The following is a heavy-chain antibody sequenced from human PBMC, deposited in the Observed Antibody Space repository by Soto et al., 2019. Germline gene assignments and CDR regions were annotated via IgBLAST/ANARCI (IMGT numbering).Heavy chain of an antibody. V-gene: IGHV4-30-2*01. CDR2: IYHSGST. D-gene: IGHD3-22*01. CDR3: AREGHDSSGYPYCEY. CDR1: GGSISSGGYS. Sequence: PSQTLSLTCAVSGGSISSGGYSWSWIRQQPGKGLEWIGYIYHSGSTYYNPSLKSRVTISVDRSKNQFSLKLISVTAADTAVYYCAREGHDSSGYPYCEYWGQGTLVTVAS. J-gene: IGHJ4*02.